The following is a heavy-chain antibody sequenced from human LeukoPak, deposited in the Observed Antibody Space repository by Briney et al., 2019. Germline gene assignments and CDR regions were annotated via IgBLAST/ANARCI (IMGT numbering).Heavy chain of an antibody. CDR3: ARPRDDREDAFDI. CDR1: GGSISSSSYY. J-gene: IGHJ3*02. D-gene: IGHD3-22*01. CDR2: IYYSGST. Sequence: PSETLSLTCTVSGGSISSSSYYWGWIRQPPGKGLGWIVSIYYSGSTYYNPSLTSRVTISVDTSKNQFSLKLSSVTAADTAVYYCARPRDDREDAFDIWGQGTMVTVSS. V-gene: IGHV4-39*01.